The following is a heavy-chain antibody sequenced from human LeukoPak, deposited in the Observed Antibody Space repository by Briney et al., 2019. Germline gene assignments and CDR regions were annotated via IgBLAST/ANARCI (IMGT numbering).Heavy chain of an antibody. D-gene: IGHD6-13*01. Sequence: GGSLRLSCAASGFTFSSYAMSWVRQAPGKGLEWVSAISGSGGSTYYADSVKGRFTISRDNSKNTLYLQMNSLRAEDTAVYYCAREGSIAAAGTNWFDPWGQGTLVTVSS. J-gene: IGHJ5*02. CDR3: AREGSIAAAGTNWFDP. V-gene: IGHV3-23*01. CDR1: GFTFSSYA. CDR2: ISGSGGST.